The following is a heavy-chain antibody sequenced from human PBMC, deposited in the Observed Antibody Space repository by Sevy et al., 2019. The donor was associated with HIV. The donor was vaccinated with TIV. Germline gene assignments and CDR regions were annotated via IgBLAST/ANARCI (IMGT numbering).Heavy chain of an antibody. Sequence: GGSLRLSCAASGFTFSRNAMSWVRQAPGKGLEWASGITGSGGSTYYADSVKGRFTISRDNSKNTLYLQMNSLRVADTAVYYCAKVGYCSSTSCYSIYYGMDVWGQGTTVTVSS. V-gene: IGHV3-23*01. J-gene: IGHJ6*02. CDR1: GFTFSRNA. CDR2: ITGSGGST. CDR3: AKVGYCSSTSCYSIYYGMDV. D-gene: IGHD2-2*02.